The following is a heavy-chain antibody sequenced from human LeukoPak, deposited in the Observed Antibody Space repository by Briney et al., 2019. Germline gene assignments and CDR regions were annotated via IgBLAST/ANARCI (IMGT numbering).Heavy chain of an antibody. J-gene: IGHJ6*02. CDR1: GFTFSSYA. Sequence: PGGSLRLSCAASGFTFSSYAMSWVRQAPGKGLEWVSSISSSSSYIYYADSVKGRFTISRDNAKNSLYLQMNSLRAEDTAVYYCARENRIAVAGTYYYYYYGMDVWGQGTTVTVSS. D-gene: IGHD6-19*01. V-gene: IGHV3-21*01. CDR3: ARENRIAVAGTYYYYYYGMDV. CDR2: ISSSSSYI.